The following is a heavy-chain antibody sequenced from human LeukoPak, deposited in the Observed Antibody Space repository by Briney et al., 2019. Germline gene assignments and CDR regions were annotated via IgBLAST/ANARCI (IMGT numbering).Heavy chain of an antibody. V-gene: IGHV3-23*01. D-gene: IGHD1-26*01. CDR1: GFSFRKYS. CDR2: ITGREGNT. J-gene: IGHJ4*02. CDR3: ARGPSYSGSYHRDFDY. Sequence: PGGSLRLSCVASGFSFRKYSMSWVRQAPGQGLEWVSSITGREGNTYAADSVKGRFTISRDSSEDTLDLQMDSLRAEDTAIYYCARGPSYSGSYHRDFDYWGQGTLVTVSS.